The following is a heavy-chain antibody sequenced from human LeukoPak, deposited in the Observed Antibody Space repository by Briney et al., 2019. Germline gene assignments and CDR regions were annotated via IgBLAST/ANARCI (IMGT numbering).Heavy chain of an antibody. J-gene: IGHJ5*02. CDR1: GVSITSYY. CDR2: IYYSGST. D-gene: IGHD2-21*01. Sequence: SETLSLTCTVSGVSITSYYWNWIRQPPGKGLEWIGYIYYSGSTVYNPSLKSRVTISVDTSRNQFSLILSSVTAADTAVYYCARTILPRWWFDPWGQGTLVTVSS. CDR3: ARTILPRWWFDP. V-gene: IGHV4-59*08.